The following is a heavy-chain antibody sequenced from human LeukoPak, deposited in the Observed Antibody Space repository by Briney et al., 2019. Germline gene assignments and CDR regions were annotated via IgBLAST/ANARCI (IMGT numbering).Heavy chain of an antibody. D-gene: IGHD3-3*01. Sequence: SQTLSLTCTVSGGSISSDRYYWSWIRQPAGRGLEWIGRIYTSGSTNYNPSLKSRVTISVDTSKNQFSLKLSSVTAADTAVYYCARAGSYDFWSGFYLDYWGQGTLVTVSS. CDR1: GGSISSDRYY. V-gene: IGHV4-61*02. J-gene: IGHJ4*02. CDR2: IYTSGST. CDR3: ARAGSYDFWSGFYLDY.